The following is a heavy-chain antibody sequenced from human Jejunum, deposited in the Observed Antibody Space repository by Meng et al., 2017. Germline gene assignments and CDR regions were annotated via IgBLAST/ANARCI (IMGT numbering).Heavy chain of an antibody. CDR3: ARASYSYDSWFDP. CDR1: GGSISSRSYY. Sequence: QLQLQESGPGLVKPSENLSLSCTVSGGSISSRSYYWFWIRQSPGKGLEWIGQIYYNGKSYYNPSLKSRVTMSVDTSRSQFSLNLNTVTAADTAVYYCARASYSYDSWFDPWGQGTLVTVSS. CDR2: IYYNGKS. J-gene: IGHJ5*02. D-gene: IGHD5-18*01. V-gene: IGHV4-39*01.